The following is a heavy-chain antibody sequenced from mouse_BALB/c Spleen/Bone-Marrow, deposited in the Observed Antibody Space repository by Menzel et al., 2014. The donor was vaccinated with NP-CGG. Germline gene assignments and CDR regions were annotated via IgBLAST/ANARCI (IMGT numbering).Heavy chain of an antibody. CDR3: ATLGD. D-gene: IGHD4-1*01. CDR1: GHTFTNYW. Sequence: HVQLQQSGAELVKPGASVKLSCETSGHTFTNYWMHWVRQRPGQGLEGIGAIDPSTGRTNFYEKVNNKATITVDKSSSTAYMHLSSLTSEDSAVYYCATLGDWGQGTLVAVSA. J-gene: IGHJ3*01. V-gene: IGHV1S81*02. CDR2: IDPSTGRT.